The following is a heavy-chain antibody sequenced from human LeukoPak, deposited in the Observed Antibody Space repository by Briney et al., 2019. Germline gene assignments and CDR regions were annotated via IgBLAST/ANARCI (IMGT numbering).Heavy chain of an antibody. CDR1: GFTFSNAW. CDR3: TTRYCSGGRCDY. Sequence: GGSLRLSCAASGFTFSNAWMNWVRQAQGKGLEWVGRIKSKTDGGTTDYAAPVKGRFTISRDDSKTTLYLQMNSLKTEDTAVYYCTTRYCSGGRCDYWGQGTLVTVSS. CDR2: IKSKTDGGTT. V-gene: IGHV3-15*01. D-gene: IGHD2-15*01. J-gene: IGHJ4*02.